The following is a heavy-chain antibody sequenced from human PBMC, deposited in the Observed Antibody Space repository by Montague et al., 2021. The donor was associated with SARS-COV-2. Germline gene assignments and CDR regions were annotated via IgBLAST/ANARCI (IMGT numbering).Heavy chain of an antibody. Sequence: SLRLSCAASGFTFSSYSMNWVRQAPGKGLEWVSSISSSSSYIYYAASVKGRFTTSSDNAKTSRYLQMNSLRAEDTAVYYCAKDHLDYGLWSSGSEYNAYYDYYGMDVWGQGTTVTVSS. CDR3: AKDHLDYGLWSSGSEYNAYYDYYGMDV. J-gene: IGHJ6*02. D-gene: IGHD3-10*01. V-gene: IGHV3-21*01. CDR2: ISSSSSYI. CDR1: GFTFSSYS.